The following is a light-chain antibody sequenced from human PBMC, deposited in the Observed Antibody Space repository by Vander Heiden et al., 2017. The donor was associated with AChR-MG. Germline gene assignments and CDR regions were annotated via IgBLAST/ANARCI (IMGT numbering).Light chain of an antibody. J-gene: IGLJ2*01. Sequence: QSALTQPPSASGSPGQSVTISCAGTSSDIGAYNYVSWYQQHPGNAPKLISSEVRKRPSGVPDRFSGSKSGNSASLTVSGLQAEDEAYYYCSAFVSSKKVLFGGGTKLTVL. CDR3: SAFVSSKKVL. V-gene: IGLV2-8*01. CDR1: SSDIGAYNY. CDR2: EVR.